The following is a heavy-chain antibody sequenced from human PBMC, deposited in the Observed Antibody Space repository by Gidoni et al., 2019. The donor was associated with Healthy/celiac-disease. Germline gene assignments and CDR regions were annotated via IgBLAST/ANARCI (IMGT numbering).Heavy chain of an antibody. V-gene: IGHV4-4*02. J-gene: IGHJ6*02. CDR2: IYHSGST. CDR3: ARDSGSTSCYANACYGMDV. D-gene: IGHD2-2*01. Sequence: QVQLQESGPGLVKPSGTLSLTCAVSGGSISSSNWWSWVRQPPGKGLEWIGEIYHSGSTNYNPSLKSRVTISVDKSKNQFSLKLSSVTAADTAVYYCARDSGSTSCYANACYGMDVWGQGTTVTVSS. CDR1: GGSISSSNW.